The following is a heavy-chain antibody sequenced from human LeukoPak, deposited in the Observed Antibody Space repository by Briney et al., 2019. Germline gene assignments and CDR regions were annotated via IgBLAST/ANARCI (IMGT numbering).Heavy chain of an antibody. CDR1: GGSISSSSFS. Sequence: SETLSLTCTVSGGSISSSSFSWGWIRQPPGKGLEWIGSIYYSGSTYYNPSLKSRVTISVDTSKNQFSLKLSSVTAADTAVYYCARHPANNIVATIYYFDCWGQGTLVTVSS. J-gene: IGHJ4*02. V-gene: IGHV4-39*01. CDR3: ARHPANNIVATIYYFDC. D-gene: IGHD5-12*01. CDR2: IYYSGST.